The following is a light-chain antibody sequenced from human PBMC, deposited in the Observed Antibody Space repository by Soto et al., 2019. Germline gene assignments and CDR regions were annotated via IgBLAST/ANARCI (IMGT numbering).Light chain of an antibody. CDR1: NSDVGGYNY. CDR2: EVN. Sequence: QSALTQPPSASGSPGQSVTISCTGTNSDVGGYNYVSWYQQYPGKAPKLIIYEVNERPSGVPDRFSGSKSGNAASLTVSGLQTADEADYYCSSYGGRNCYVFGAGTQLTVL. CDR3: SSYGGRNCYV. J-gene: IGLJ1*01. V-gene: IGLV2-8*01.